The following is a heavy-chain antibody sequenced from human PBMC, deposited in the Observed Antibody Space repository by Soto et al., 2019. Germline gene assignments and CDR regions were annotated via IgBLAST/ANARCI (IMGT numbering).Heavy chain of an antibody. J-gene: IGHJ6*03. Sequence: SETLSLTCTVSGGSIRSSTYYWTWIRQHPGKGLEWIGYISSSGSTHYNPSLKSRVTMSVDTSKNQFSLNLSSVTVADTAVYLCARHYYDFWTVSHRYYYYLDVWGKGTTVTVSS. D-gene: IGHD3-3*01. CDR1: GGSIRSSTYY. CDR3: ARHYYDFWTVSHRYYYYLDV. V-gene: IGHV4-31*03. CDR2: ISSSGST.